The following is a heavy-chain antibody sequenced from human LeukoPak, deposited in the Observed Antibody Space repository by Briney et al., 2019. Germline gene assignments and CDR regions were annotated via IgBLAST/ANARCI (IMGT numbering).Heavy chain of an antibody. CDR1: GGSISSGDYY. J-gene: IGHJ4*02. D-gene: IGHD3-16*01. CDR3: AREGGHGKYYFDY. V-gene: IGHV4-30-4*01. CDR2: IYYSGYT. Sequence: SQTLSLTCTVSGGSISSGDYYWNWIRQPPGKGLEWIGYIYYSGYTYYNPSLKSQITISIDTSKNQFSLKLNSVAAADTAVYYCAREGGHGKYYFDYWGQGTLVTVSS.